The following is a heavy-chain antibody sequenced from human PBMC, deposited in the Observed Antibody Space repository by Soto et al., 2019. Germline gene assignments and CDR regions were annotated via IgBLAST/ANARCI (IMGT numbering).Heavy chain of an antibody. CDR1: GGTFNNHA. V-gene: IGHV1-69*13. CDR3: ATNYYDGSGHYFIFEH. D-gene: IGHD3-22*01. CDR2: IIPIGGTP. Sequence: SVKVSCKASGGTFNNHAINWVRQAPGQGLEWMGGIIPIGGTPEHAQKFQGRVTISADESTNTAYMELSSLRSEDTAVYYCATNYYDGSGHYFIFEHWGQGTLVTVS. J-gene: IGHJ4*02.